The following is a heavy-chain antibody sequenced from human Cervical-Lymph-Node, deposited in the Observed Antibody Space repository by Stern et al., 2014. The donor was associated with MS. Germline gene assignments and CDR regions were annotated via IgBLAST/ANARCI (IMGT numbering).Heavy chain of an antibody. CDR2: ISYNGLGK. D-gene: IGHD1-26*01. Sequence: VQLVESGGGVVQPGGSLTLSCAASGFTFSSYSLQWVRQAPGKGLEWVAVISYNGLGKYYADSVKGRFTISRDNTRNTVFLHMTSLRVEDAAVYYCARIPRNSAMYGWAQGTPVTVSS. V-gene: IGHV3-30*04. CDR3: ARIPRNSAMYG. J-gene: IGHJ4*02. CDR1: GFTFSSYS.